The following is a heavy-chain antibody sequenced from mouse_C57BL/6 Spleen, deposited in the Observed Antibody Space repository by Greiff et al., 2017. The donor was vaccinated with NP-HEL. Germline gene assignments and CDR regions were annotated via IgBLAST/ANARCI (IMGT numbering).Heavy chain of an antibody. Sequence: QVQLQQPGAELVKPGASVKLSCKASGYTFTSYWMQWVKQRPGQGLEWIGEIDPSDSYTNYNQKFKGKATLTVDTSSSTAYMQLSSLTSEDSAVYYCARADYYGSYYFDYWGQGTTLTDSS. J-gene: IGHJ2*01. CDR1: GYTFTSYW. CDR2: IDPSDSYT. V-gene: IGHV1-50*01. CDR3: ARADYYGSYYFDY. D-gene: IGHD1-1*01.